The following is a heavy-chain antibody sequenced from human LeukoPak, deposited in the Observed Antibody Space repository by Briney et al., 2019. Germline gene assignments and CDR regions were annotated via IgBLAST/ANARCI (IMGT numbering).Heavy chain of an antibody. J-gene: IGHJ5*02. D-gene: IGHD1-26*01. CDR1: GFTFSSYS. V-gene: IGHV3-21*01. Sequence: PGGSLRLSCAASGFTFSSYSMNWVRQAPGKGLEWVSSISSSSSYIYYAGSVKGRFTISRDNAKNSLYLQMNSLRAEDTAVYYCARDGPSESYYNGLVWFDPWGQGTLVTVSS. CDR3: ARDGPSESYYNGLVWFDP. CDR2: ISSSSSYI.